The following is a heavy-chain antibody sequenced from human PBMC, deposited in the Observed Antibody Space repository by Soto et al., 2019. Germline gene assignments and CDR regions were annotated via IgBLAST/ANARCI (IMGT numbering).Heavy chain of an antibody. CDR2: INPNSGGT. CDR3: ARDQRPVAASPTYYYYYGMDV. J-gene: IGHJ6*02. D-gene: IGHD6-19*01. V-gene: IGHV1-2*04. CDR1: GYTFTSYG. Sequence: ASVKVSCKASGYTFTSYGISWVRQAPGQGLEWMGWINPNSGGTNYAQKFQGWVTMTRDTSISTAYMELSRLRSDDTAVYYCARDQRPVAASPTYYYYYGMDVWGQGTTVTVSS.